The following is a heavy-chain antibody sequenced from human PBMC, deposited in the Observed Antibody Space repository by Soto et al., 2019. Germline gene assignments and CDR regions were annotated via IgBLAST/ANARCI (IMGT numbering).Heavy chain of an antibody. CDR2: INHSGST. D-gene: IGHD4-17*01. CDR1: GGSFSGYY. CDR3: ARNDYGVRWFDP. J-gene: IGHJ5*02. Sequence: TLSLTCAVYGGSFSGYYWSWIRQPPGKGLEWIGEINHSGSTNYNPSLKSRVTISVDTSKNQFSLKLSSVTAADTAVYYCARNDYGVRWFDPWGQVTLVTVSS. V-gene: IGHV4-34*01.